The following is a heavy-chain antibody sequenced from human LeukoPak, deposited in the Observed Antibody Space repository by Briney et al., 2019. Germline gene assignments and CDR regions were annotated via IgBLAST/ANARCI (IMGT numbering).Heavy chain of an antibody. CDR2: IYHSGST. CDR3: TRGGELMNF. D-gene: IGHD1-26*01. J-gene: IGHJ4*02. CDR1: GYSISSGYY. Sequence: SETLSLTCTVSGYSISSGYYWGWIRQPPGKGLEWIGSIYHSGSTYYNPSLKSRVTISVDTSKNQFSLKLSSVTAADTAVYYCTRGGELMNFWGQGTLVTVSS. V-gene: IGHV4-38-2*02.